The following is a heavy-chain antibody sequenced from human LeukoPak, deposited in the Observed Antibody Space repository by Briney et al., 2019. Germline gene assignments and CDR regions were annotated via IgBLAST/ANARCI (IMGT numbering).Heavy chain of an antibody. CDR2: VDPEDGET. CDR3: ATSIMITFGGVIVPVSPLDY. Sequence: ASVKVSCKVSGYTLTELSMLWVRQAPGKGLEWMGGVDPEDGETIYAQKFQGRVTMTEDTSTDTAYMELSSLRSEDTAVYYCATSIMITFGGVIVPVSPLDYWGQGTLVTVSS. CDR1: GYTLTELS. J-gene: IGHJ4*02. V-gene: IGHV1-24*01. D-gene: IGHD3-16*02.